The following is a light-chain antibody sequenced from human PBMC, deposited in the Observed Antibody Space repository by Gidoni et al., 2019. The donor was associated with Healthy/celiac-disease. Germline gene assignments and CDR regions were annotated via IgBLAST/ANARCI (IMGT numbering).Light chain of an antibody. CDR2: DAS. Sequence: AIQLTQSPSSLSASVGDRVTITCRASQGISSALAWYQQKPGKAPKLLIYDASSLESGGPSMFSGSGSGTDFTLTISSLQPEDFATYYCQQFNSYEWTFGQGTKLEIK. V-gene: IGKV1-13*02. CDR1: QGISSA. CDR3: QQFNSYEWT. J-gene: IGKJ2*02.